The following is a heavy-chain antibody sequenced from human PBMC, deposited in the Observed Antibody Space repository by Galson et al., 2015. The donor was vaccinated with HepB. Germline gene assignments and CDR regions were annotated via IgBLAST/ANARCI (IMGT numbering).Heavy chain of an antibody. CDR3: ARVDSPWIQLWFYRDGYNLDY. CDR1: GFTFSSYA. V-gene: IGHV3-30*04. CDR2: ISYDGSNK. D-gene: IGHD5-18*01. J-gene: IGHJ4*02. Sequence: SLRLSCAASGFTFSSYAMHWVRQAPGKGLEWVAVISYDGSNKYYADSVKGRFTISRDNSKNTLYLQMNSLRAEDTAVYYCARVDSPWIQLWFYRDGYNLDYWGQGTLVTVSS.